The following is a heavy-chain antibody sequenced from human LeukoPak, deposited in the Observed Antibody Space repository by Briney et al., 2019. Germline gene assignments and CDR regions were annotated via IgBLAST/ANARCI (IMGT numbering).Heavy chain of an antibody. CDR1: GFTFTSSA. V-gene: IGHV1-58*02. CDR3: ARDPVVVPAASYYYYGMDV. Sequence: SVKVSCKASGFTFTSSAMQWVRQARGQRLEWIGWIVVGSGNTNYAQKFQERVTITRDMSTSTAYMELSSLRSDDTAVYYCARDPVVVPAASYYYYGMDVWGQGTTVTVSS. D-gene: IGHD2-2*01. CDR2: IVVGSGNT. J-gene: IGHJ6*02.